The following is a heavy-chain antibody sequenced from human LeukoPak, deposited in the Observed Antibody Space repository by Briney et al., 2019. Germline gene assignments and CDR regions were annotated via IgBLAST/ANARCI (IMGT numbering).Heavy chain of an antibody. J-gene: IGHJ4*02. D-gene: IGHD3-10*01. CDR1: GGSISSGGYY. CDR3: AALPYGSGSYGRPFDY. V-gene: IGHV4-30-2*01. Sequence: SETLSLTCTVSGGSISSGGYYWSWIRQPPGKGLEWIGYIYHSGSTYYNPSLKSRVTITVDRSKNQFSLKLSSVTAADTAVYYRAALPYGSGSYGRPFDYWGQGTLVTVSS. CDR2: IYHSGST.